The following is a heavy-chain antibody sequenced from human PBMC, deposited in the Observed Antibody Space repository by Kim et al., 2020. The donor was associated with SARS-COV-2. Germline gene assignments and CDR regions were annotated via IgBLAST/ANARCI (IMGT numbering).Heavy chain of an antibody. J-gene: IGHJ6*02. V-gene: IGHV3-48*03. CDR3: ARDHARVALVTVVHYGMDV. D-gene: IGHD2-15*01. Sequence: KGRLTISRDNAKNSLYLHMNSLRAEDTAVYYCARDHARVALVTVVHYGMDVWGQGTTVTVSS.